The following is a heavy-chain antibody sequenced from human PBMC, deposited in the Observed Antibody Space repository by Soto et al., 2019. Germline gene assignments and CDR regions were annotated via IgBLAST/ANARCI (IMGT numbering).Heavy chain of an antibody. J-gene: IGHJ4*02. D-gene: IGHD5-12*01. CDR3: ARDPPWDSGYDY. CDR2: IYHSGST. CDR1: GGSLSRGGYS. Sequence: SSETLSLTRAVSGGSLSRGGYSRSWVRQPPGKGLEWIGYIYHSGSTNYNPSLKSRVTISVDTSKNQFSLKLSSVTAADTAVYYCARDPPWDSGYDYWGQGTLVTVSS. V-gene: IGHV4-30-2*01.